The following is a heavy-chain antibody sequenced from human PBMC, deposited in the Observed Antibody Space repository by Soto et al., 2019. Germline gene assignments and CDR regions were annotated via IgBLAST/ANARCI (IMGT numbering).Heavy chain of an antibody. Sequence: PGGSLRLSCAASGFTVSSNYMNWVRQAPGKGLEWVSVIYSDGSTFYADSVQGRFTISRDISKNTVYLQMNSLRAEDTAVFYCAKTSGYTYGFPDFFDIWGQGTMVTVSS. D-gene: IGHD5-18*01. V-gene: IGHV3-53*01. CDR2: IYSDGST. J-gene: IGHJ3*02. CDR1: GFTVSSNY. CDR3: AKTSGYTYGFPDFFDI.